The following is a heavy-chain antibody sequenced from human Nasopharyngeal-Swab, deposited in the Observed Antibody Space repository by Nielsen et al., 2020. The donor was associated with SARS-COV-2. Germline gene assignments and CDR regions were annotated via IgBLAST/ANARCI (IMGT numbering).Heavy chain of an antibody. Sequence: WIRQPPGKGREWIAFIYFGGNSYYNPSFKSRATISLDRSNNQFSLKMTSVTAADTAVYYCARVSGYSTDWYLDTWGQGTLVTVSS. J-gene: IGHJ4*02. V-gene: IGHV4-30-2*01. CDR3: ARVSGYSTDWYLDT. CDR2: IYFGGNS. D-gene: IGHD6-13*01.